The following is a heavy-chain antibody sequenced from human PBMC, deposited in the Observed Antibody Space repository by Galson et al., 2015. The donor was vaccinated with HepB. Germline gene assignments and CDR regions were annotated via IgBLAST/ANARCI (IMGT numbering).Heavy chain of an antibody. CDR2: IYWDDDK. Sequence: PALVKPTQTLTLTCTFSGFSLSTSGVGVGWIRQPPGKALEWLALIYWDDDKRYSPSLKSRLTITKDTSKNQLVLTMTNMDPVDTATYYCAHFNPQRLLWFGEPPPPFDYWGQGTLVTVSS. D-gene: IGHD3-10*01. CDR3: AHFNPQRLLWFGEPPPPFDY. CDR1: GFSLSTSGVG. V-gene: IGHV2-5*02. J-gene: IGHJ4*02.